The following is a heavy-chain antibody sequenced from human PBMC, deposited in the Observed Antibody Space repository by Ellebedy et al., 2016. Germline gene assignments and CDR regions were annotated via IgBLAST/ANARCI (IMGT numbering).Heavy chain of an antibody. D-gene: IGHD3-10*01. Sequence: GESLKISXAASGFTFSDYYMSWIRQAPGKGLEWVSYISSSGSTIYYADSVKGRFTISRDNAKNSLYLQMNSLRAEDTAVYYCARDSPIVRLWFGGTGFDYWGQGTLVTVSP. CDR3: ARDSPIVRLWFGGTGFDY. J-gene: IGHJ4*02. CDR2: ISSSGSTI. V-gene: IGHV3-11*01. CDR1: GFTFSDYY.